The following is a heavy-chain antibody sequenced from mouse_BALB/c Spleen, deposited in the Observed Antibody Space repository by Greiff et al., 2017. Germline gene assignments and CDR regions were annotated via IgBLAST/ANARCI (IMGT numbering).Heavy chain of an antibody. V-gene: IGHV1-18*01. D-gene: IGHD1-1*01. CDR3: ARDSFITTVVATKNGAMDY. Sequence: VQLQQSGPELVKPGASMKISCKASGYSFTGYTMNWVKQSHGKNLEWIGLINPYNGGTSYNQKFKGKATLTVDKSSSTAYMELLSLTSEDSAVYYCARDSFITTVVATKNGAMDYWGQGTSVTVSS. J-gene: IGHJ4*01. CDR1: GYSFTGYT. CDR2: INPYNGGT.